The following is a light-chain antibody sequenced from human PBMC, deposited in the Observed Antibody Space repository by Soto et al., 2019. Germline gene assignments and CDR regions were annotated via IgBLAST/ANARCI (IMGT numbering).Light chain of an antibody. CDR2: EVI. Sequence: QSALTQPASVSGSPGQSITISCTGSRSDVGAYDYVSWYQQHPGKAPKLIIYEVIYRPSGVSDRFSGSKSGNTASLTISGLQAEDEADYICNSYTTSSTYVFGTGTKVTVL. CDR3: NSYTTSSTYV. V-gene: IGLV2-14*01. J-gene: IGLJ1*01. CDR1: RSDVGAYDY.